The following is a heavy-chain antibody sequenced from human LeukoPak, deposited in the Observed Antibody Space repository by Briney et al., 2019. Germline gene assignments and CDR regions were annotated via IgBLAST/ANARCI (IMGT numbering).Heavy chain of an antibody. J-gene: IGHJ5*02. CDR1: GGPISSSSYH. Sequence: TPSETLSLTCTVSGGPISSSSYHWGRVRQPPGKGLEWIGSYYYSGSTYYNPSLKSRVTISVDTSKNQFSLKLSSVTAADTAVNYCARGSSGGPSPRYNWNYYWFDPWGQGTLVTVSS. D-gene: IGHD1-7*01. CDR2: YYYSGST. V-gene: IGHV4-39*01. CDR3: ARGSSGGPSPRYNWNYYWFDP.